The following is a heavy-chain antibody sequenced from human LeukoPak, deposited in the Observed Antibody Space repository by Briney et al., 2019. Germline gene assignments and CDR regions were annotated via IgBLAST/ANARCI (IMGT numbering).Heavy chain of an antibody. V-gene: IGHV3-74*01. Sequence: PGGSLRLSCASSGITVSTFWMHWVRQAPGGGLVWVSRINTDGSVTNYADSVEGRFTISRDNAKNMLYLQMNDLRAEDTAVYYCVTDRYSDSAFGDWGQGTLVTVSS. CDR2: INTDGSVT. CDR3: VTDRYSDSAFGD. J-gene: IGHJ4*02. CDR1: GITVSTFW. D-gene: IGHD1-26*01.